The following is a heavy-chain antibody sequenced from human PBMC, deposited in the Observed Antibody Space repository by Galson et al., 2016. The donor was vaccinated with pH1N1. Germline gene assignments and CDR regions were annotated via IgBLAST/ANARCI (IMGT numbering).Heavy chain of an antibody. CDR1: GFSFRNYG. D-gene: IGHD1-1*01. J-gene: IGHJ3*02. CDR3: AKEPTANDLAYDGFDM. V-gene: IGHV3-30*02. Sequence: SLRLSCAATGFSFRNYGMHWVRQASGKGLEWVALIIYLRSYEYYAASVKGRFTISRDNSKNTPFLQMNSLRLEDTAVYYCAKEPTANDLAYDGFDMWGQGTLVIVSS. CDR2: IIYLRSYE.